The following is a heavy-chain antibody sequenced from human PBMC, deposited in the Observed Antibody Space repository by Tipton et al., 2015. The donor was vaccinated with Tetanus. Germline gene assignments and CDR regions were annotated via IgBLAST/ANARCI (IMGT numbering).Heavy chain of an antibody. Sequence: QLVQSGAEVKKPGASVKVSCKASGYTFTGYYMHWVRQAPGQGLEWMGWINPNSGGTNYAQKFQGRVTMTRDTSISTAYMELSRLRSDDTAVYYCAVGLGELSVGGSAFDIWGQGTMVTVSS. J-gene: IGHJ3*02. CDR1: GYTFTGYY. V-gene: IGHV1-2*02. CDR2: INPNSGGT. D-gene: IGHD3-16*02. CDR3: AVGLGELSVGGSAFDI.